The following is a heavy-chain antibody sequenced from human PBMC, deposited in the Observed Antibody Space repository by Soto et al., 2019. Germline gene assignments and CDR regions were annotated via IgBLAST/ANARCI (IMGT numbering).Heavy chain of an antibody. CDR3: GHRIDPGRNSI. Sequence: SGPTLVNPTQTLTLTCTFSGFSLSSIGVGVEWVRQPPGKALEWLSLIYSNDDKRYSPSVKSRLTITKDTSKNRVVLTMTNMDHVDTATYYCGHRIDPGRNSIWDQGTIVTVSS. V-gene: IGHV2-5*01. J-gene: IGHJ4*03. D-gene: IGHD2-15*01. CDR1: GFSLSSIGVG. CDR2: IYSNDDK.